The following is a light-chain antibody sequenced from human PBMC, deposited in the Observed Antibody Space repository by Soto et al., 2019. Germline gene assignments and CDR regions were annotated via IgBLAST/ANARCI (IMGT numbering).Light chain of an antibody. CDR1: QIISGW. V-gene: IGKV1-5*03. J-gene: IGKJ1*01. Sequence: DIQMTQSPSTLSASVGDRVTITCRASQIISGWLAWYQQKPGKAPKLLIYKASSLETGVPSRFSGSGSGTEFTLTISSLQPDDFATYYCQQFNSYSGTFGQGTKVEIK. CDR2: KAS. CDR3: QQFNSYSGT.